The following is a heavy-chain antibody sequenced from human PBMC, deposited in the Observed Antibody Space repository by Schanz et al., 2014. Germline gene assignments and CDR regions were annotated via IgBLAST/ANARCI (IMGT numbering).Heavy chain of an antibody. CDR2: ITTGGNT. CDR1: AFIFRSYS. CDR3: AKDKQGSRSDDS. V-gene: IGHV3-23*04. J-gene: IGHJ5*01. D-gene: IGHD2-15*01. Sequence: EVQLVESGGGLVQPGGSLRLSCAASAFIFRSYSMHWVRQAPGKGLEWVSSITTGGNTYYRDSVKGRFIVSRDNSKNTLYVEMNRLRVDDTAVYYCAKDKQGSRSDDSWGQGTLVNVSS.